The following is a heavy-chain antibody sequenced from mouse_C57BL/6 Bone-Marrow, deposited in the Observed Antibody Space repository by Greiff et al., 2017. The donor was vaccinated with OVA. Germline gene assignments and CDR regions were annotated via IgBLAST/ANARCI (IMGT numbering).Heavy chain of an antibody. CDR3: ARRRLRRVDY. CDR2: IDPEDGET. CDR1: GFNIKDYY. J-gene: IGHJ4*01. Sequence: EVKLVESGAELVKPGASVKLSCTASGFNIKDYYMHWVQQRTEPGLEWIGRIDPEDGETKYAPKFPGKSTITAATSSNTTYLQLSSLTSEDTADYYCARRRLRRVDYWGQGTSVTVSS. D-gene: IGHD2-2*01. V-gene: IGHV14-2*01.